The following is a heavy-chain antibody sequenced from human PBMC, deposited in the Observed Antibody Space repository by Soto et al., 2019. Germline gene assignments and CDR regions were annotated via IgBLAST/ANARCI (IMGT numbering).Heavy chain of an antibody. V-gene: IGHV5-51*01. Sequence: PGESLKISCKGSGYRFTTSWIGWVRQMPGKGLEWMGIIYPGDSDTRYSPSFQGQVTISADKSISTAYLQWSSLEASDTAMYYCARPASYCGGDRYTFDYWGQGTLVTVSS. CDR2: IYPGDSDT. CDR3: ARPASYCGGDRYTFDY. CDR1: GYRFTTSW. J-gene: IGHJ4*02. D-gene: IGHD2-21*02.